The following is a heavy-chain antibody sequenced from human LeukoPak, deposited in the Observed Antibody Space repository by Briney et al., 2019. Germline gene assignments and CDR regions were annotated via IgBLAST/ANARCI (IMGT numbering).Heavy chain of an antibody. CDR3: AREPYYYDSSGPH. CDR2: ISGSGGST. CDR1: GFTFSIYA. V-gene: IGHV3-23*01. D-gene: IGHD3-22*01. Sequence: GGSLRLSCAASGFTFSIYAMSWVHQAPGKGLEWVSAISGSGGSTYYADSVKGRFTISRDNSKNTLYLQMNSLRAEDTAVYYCAREPYYYDSSGPHWGQGTLVTVSS. J-gene: IGHJ4*02.